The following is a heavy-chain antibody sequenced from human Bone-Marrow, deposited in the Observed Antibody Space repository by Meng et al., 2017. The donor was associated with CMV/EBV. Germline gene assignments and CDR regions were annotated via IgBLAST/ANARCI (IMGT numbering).Heavy chain of an antibody. D-gene: IGHD6-13*01. CDR2: ISSGGITI. J-gene: IGHJ5*02. Sequence: GGSLRLSCVASGFTFSSYEINWVRQAPGKGLEWVSYISSGGITIYYADSVKGRFTISRDNAKNSLYLQMNSLRAEDTAVYYCARDRAWQQLVPKWFDPWGQGTLVTVSS. V-gene: IGHV3-48*03. CDR3: ARDRAWQQLVPKWFDP. CDR1: GFTFSSYE.